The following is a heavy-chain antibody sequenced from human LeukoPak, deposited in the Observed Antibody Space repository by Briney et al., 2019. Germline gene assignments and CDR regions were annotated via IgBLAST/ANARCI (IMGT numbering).Heavy chain of an antibody. Sequence: GGSLRLSCAAAGFTFSSYGMSWVRQAPGKGLEWVSAISGSGGSTYYADSVKGRFTISRDNSKNTLYLQMNSLRAEDTAVYYCAKDLYYYDSSGYYGLPFDYWGQGTLVTVSS. CDR2: ISGSGGST. CDR1: GFTFSSYG. J-gene: IGHJ4*02. V-gene: IGHV3-23*01. CDR3: AKDLYYYDSSGYYGLPFDY. D-gene: IGHD3-22*01.